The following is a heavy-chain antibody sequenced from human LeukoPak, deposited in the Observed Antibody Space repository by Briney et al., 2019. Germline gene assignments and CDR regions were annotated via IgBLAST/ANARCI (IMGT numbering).Heavy chain of an antibody. CDR2: IYYSGST. V-gene: IGHV4-39*01. Sequence: SETLSLTCTVSGGSISSRSYYWGWIRQPPGTGLEWIGNIYYSGSTYYNPSLKSRVTISVDTSKNQFSLKLSSVSATDTAVYYCARQGNYYGDYWGQGTLVTVSS. D-gene: IGHD3-10*01. J-gene: IGHJ4*02. CDR1: GGSISSRSYY. CDR3: ARQGNYYGDY.